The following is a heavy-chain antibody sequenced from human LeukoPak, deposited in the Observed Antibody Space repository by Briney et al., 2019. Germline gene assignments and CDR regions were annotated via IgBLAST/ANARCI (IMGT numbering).Heavy chain of an antibody. V-gene: IGHV5-51*01. J-gene: IGHJ4*02. Sequence: GASLKISCKGSGSRFTSYWIAWVRQMPGKGLEWMGIIYPGGSDTRYSPSFQGQVTISADKSISTAYLQWSSLKASDTAMYYCARQGSYFDYWAQGTLVTVSS. CDR2: IYPGGSDT. CDR1: GSRFTSYW. CDR3: ARQGSYFDY.